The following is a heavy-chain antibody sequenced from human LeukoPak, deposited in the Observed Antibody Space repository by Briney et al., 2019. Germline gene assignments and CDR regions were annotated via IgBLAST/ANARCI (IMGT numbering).Heavy chain of an antibody. Sequence: GASVKVSCKASGYTFTGYYMHWVRQAPGQGLEWMGWINPNSGGTNYAQKFQGRVTMTRDTPISTAYMELSRLRSDVTAVYYCARDLFSRLLGYGAWGQGTLVTVSS. V-gene: IGHV1-2*02. J-gene: IGHJ5*02. D-gene: IGHD2-15*01. CDR3: ARDLFSRLLGYGA. CDR2: INPNSGGT. CDR1: GYTFTGYY.